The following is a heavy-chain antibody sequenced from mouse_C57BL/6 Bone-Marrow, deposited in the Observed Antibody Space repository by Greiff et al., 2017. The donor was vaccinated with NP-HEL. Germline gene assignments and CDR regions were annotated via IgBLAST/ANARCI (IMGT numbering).Heavy chain of an antibody. Sequence: EVQLVESGGDLVKPGGSLKLSCAASGFTFSSYGMSWVRQTPDKRLEWVATISSGGSYTYYPDSVKGRFTISRDNAKNTRYLQMSSLKSEDTAMYYCAINYYGAYWGQGTTLTVSS. CDR1: GFTFSSYG. J-gene: IGHJ2*01. V-gene: IGHV5-6*01. CDR2: ISSGGSYT. CDR3: AINYYGAY.